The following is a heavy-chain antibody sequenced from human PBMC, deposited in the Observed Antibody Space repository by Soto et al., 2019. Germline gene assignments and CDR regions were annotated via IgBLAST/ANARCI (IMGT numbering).Heavy chain of an antibody. CDR1: GGSISSGGYS. V-gene: IGHV4-30-2*01. D-gene: IGHD4-17*01. CDR2: IYHSGST. CDR3: ARGGDYTPRHYYYYMDV. Sequence: PSETLSLTCAVSGGSISSGGYSWSWIRQPPGKGLEWIGYIYHSGSTYYNPSLKSRVTISVDRSKNQFSLKLSSVTAADTAVYNCARGGDYTPRHYYYYMDVWGKGTTVTVSS. J-gene: IGHJ6*03.